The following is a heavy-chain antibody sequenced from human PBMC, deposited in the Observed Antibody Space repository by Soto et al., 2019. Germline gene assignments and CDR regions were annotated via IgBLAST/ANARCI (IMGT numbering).Heavy chain of an antibody. J-gene: IGHJ4*02. Sequence: QVQLVESGGGVVQPGGSLTLSCAASGFTFSSYGMHRVRQAPGKGLEWVAVMSYDGNNKYYADSVKGRFTVSRDNSRNTQFLQMNSLRVEDTAVYYCAKGFISGGYCANGICYHFDYWGQGTPVTVSS. CDR2: MSYDGNNK. V-gene: IGHV3-30*18. CDR3: AKGFISGGYCANGICYHFDY. D-gene: IGHD2-8*01. CDR1: GFTFSSYG.